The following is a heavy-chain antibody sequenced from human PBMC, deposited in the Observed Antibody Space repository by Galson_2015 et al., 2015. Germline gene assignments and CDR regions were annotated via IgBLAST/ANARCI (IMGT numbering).Heavy chain of an antibody. CDR1: GFTFSSYD. CDR2: ISSSSSYI. D-gene: IGHD4-17*01. J-gene: IGHJ5*02. Sequence: SLRLSCAASGFTFSSYDMNWVRQAPGKGLEWVSSISSSSSYIYYADSVKGRFTISRDNAKNSLYLQMNSLRAEGTAVYYCARDGTVKYNWFDPWGQGTLVTVSS. CDR3: ARDGTVKYNWFDP. V-gene: IGHV3-21*01.